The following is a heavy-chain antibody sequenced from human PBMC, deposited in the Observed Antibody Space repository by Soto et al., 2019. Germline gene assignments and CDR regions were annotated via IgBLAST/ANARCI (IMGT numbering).Heavy chain of an antibody. CDR3: VKNSGWFNT. CDR1: GFTFGTTD. Sequence: QLLQSGGGLVQPGGSLTLSCAASGFTFGTTDMRWVRQAPGAGLEWVSTIDGSGGITYYADSVKGRLTISWDNSRNTGYLQTNSLRGAHTGLYYCVKNSGWFNTWGQGALVTVSS. V-gene: IGHV3-23*01. CDR2: IDGSGGIT. D-gene: IGHD3-10*01. J-gene: IGHJ5*02.